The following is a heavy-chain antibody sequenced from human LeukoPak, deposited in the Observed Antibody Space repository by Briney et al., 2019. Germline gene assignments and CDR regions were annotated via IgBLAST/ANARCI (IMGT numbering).Heavy chain of an antibody. J-gene: IGHJ3*01. Sequence: PGGSLRLSCAASGFIFSDYCIHWVRQAPGKGLEWVAVIWNNGINKYYAESVKGRFTISRDNSKNTLYLQMNSLRAEDTAVYYCARDGGHGGYDYAMDLWGQGTMVTVSS. CDR3: ARDGGHGGYDYAMDL. CDR2: IWNNGINK. D-gene: IGHD5-12*01. CDR1: GFIFSDYC. V-gene: IGHV3-33*01.